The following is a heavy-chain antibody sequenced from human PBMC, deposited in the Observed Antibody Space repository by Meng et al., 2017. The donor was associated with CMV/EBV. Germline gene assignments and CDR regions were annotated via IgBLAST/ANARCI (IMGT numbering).Heavy chain of an antibody. CDR2: IKQDGSEK. Sequence: GESLKISCAASGFTFSSYWMSWVRQAPGKGLEWVANIKQDGSEKYYVDSVKGRFTISRDNAKNSLYLQMNSLRAEDTAVYYCARYSNKRTPFEPRYYFDYWGQGTLVTVS. CDR1: GFTFSSYW. D-gene: IGHD2-21*01. V-gene: IGHV3-7*01. J-gene: IGHJ4*02. CDR3: ARYSNKRTPFEPRYYFDY.